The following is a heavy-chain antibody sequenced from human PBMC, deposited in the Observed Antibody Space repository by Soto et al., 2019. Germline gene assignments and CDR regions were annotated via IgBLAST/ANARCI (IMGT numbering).Heavy chain of an antibody. J-gene: IGHJ4*02. D-gene: IGHD5-12*01. CDR1: GATFSSYA. CDR3: VRVVAIPGYPDN. V-gene: IGHV1-69*06. Sequence: SVKVSCKTSGATFSSYAITWVRQAPGQGLEWMGGIVPTVDTSTYAQKFQGRVTITADKFTNTVYMELSSLRSDDTAVYYCVRVVAIPGYPDNWGQGTLVTV. CDR2: IVPTVDTS.